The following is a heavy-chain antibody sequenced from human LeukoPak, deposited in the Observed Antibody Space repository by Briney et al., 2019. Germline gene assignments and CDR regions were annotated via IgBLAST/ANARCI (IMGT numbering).Heavy chain of an antibody. CDR3: ARAKTRPGYCSSTSCYPSGINWFDP. D-gene: IGHD2-2*03. V-gene: IGHV4-34*01. Sequence: PSETLSLTCAVYGGSFGGYYWSWIRQPPGKGLEWIGEINHSGSTNYNPSLKSRVTISVDTSKNQFSLKLSSVTAADTAVYYCARAKTRPGYCSSTSCYPSGINWFDPWGQGTLVTVSS. CDR2: INHSGST. CDR1: GGSFGGYY. J-gene: IGHJ5*02.